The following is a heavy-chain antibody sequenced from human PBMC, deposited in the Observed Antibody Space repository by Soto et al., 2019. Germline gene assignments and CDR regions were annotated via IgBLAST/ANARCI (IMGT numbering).Heavy chain of an antibody. CDR2: VYYSGTT. Sequence: SETLSLTCSVSGGSVSDKTYYWSWIRQPPGKRLEWIGYVYYSGTTNYNPSLKSRVTISVGLSKNRFSLRLSSVTTADTALYYCARTTAVPNTLRSRYFFDYWGQGTLVTVSS. CDR3: ARTTAVPNTLRSRYFFDY. V-gene: IGHV4-61*01. J-gene: IGHJ4*02. CDR1: GGSVSDKTYY. D-gene: IGHD4-17*01.